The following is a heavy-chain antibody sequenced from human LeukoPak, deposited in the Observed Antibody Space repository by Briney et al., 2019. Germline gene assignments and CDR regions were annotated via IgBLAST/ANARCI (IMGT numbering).Heavy chain of an antibody. J-gene: IGHJ4*02. CDR3: ATMEIYGSGKDY. V-gene: IGHV4-30-2*01. CDR2: IYHSGST. Sequence: SETLSLTCTVSGGSISSGGYYWSWIRQPPGKGLEWIGYIYHSGSTYYNPSLKSRVTISVDTSKNQFSLKLSSVTAADTAVYYCATMEIYGSGKDYWGQGTLVTVSS. CDR1: GGSISSGGYY. D-gene: IGHD3-10*01.